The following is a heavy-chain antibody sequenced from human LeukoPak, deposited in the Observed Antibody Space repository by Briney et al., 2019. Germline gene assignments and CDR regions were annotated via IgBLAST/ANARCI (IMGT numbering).Heavy chain of an antibody. CDR2: ISAYNGNT. V-gene: IGHV1-18*01. D-gene: IGHD6-25*01. CDR1: GYTFTSYG. J-gene: IGHJ3*02. Sequence: GASVKVSCKASGYTFTSYGISWVRQAPGQGLEWMGWISAYNGNTNYAQKLQGRVTITRNTSISTAYMELSSLRSEDTAVYYCARARERSGAFDIWGQGTMVTVSS. CDR3: ARARERSGAFDI.